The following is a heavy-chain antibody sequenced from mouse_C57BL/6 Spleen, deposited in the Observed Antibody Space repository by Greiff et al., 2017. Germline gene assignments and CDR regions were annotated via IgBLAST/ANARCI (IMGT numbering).Heavy chain of an antibody. CDR1: GYTFTDYE. CDR3: TRENDYDDGAFDY. CDR2: IDPETGGT. Sequence: VQLQQPGAELVRPGASVTLSCKASGYTFTDYEMHWVKQTPVLGLEWIGAIDPETGGTAYNQKFKGKAILTADKSASTAYMELRSLTSEDSAVYYCTRENDYDDGAFDYWGQGTTLTVSS. V-gene: IGHV1-15*01. D-gene: IGHD2-4*01. J-gene: IGHJ2*01.